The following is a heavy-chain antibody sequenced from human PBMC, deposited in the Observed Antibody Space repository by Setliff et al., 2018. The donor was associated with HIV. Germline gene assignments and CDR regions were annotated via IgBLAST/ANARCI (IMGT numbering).Heavy chain of an antibody. CDR2: ISSSGNDLI. D-gene: IGHD3-22*01. CDR3: ASQTYYYDSSGSLGGYYFDN. J-gene: IGHJ4*02. V-gene: IGHV3-11*04. CDR1: EFAFSGYY. Sequence: GGSLRLPCAASEFAFSGYYMTWIRQTPGEGLTWLSYISSSGNDLIYYADSVKGRFTISRDNATSSLYLQMNSLRAEDTAIYYCASQTYYYDSSGSLGGYYFDNWGQGTLVTVSS.